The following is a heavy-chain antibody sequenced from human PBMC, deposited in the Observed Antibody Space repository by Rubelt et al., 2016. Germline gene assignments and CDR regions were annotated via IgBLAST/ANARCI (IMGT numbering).Heavy chain of an antibody. Sequence: EVQLVESGGDLVQPGGSLRLSCAASGFTVNSHYMTWVRQAPGKGLEWVSVIYSGGGTDYADSVKGRFTISRDNSKNTLYLQMNNLRVEDTALYYCARGGYNSVYWGQGTLVTVSS. CDR2: IYSGGGT. D-gene: IGHD5-24*01. CDR3: ARGGYNSVY. V-gene: IGHV3-66*01. CDR1: GFTVNSHY. J-gene: IGHJ4*02.